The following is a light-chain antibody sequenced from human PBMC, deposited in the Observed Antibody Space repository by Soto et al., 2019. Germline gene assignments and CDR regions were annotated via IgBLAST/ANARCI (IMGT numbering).Light chain of an antibody. J-gene: IGKJ3*01. CDR2: AAS. Sequence: DIQLTQSPSFLSASVGDRITITCRASQGISSYLAWYQQKPGKAPKLLIYAASTLQGGVPSRFSGGGSGTEFTLTINLQTEDFATYYCQQFRSYPPTFSPGTKVDI. CDR1: QGISSY. CDR3: QQFRSYPPT. V-gene: IGKV1-9*01.